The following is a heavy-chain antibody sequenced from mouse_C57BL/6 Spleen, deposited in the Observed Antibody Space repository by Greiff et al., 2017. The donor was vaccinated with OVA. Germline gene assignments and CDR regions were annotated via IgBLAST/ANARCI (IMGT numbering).Heavy chain of an antibody. CDR1: GYTFTSYW. CDR3: ARGAGTSRYFDV. V-gene: IGHV1-52*01. J-gene: IGHJ1*03. Sequence: QVQLQQPGAELVRPGSSVKLSCKASGYTFTSYWMHWVKQRPIQGLEWIGNIDPSDSETHYNQKFKDKATLTVDKSSSTASMQLSSLTSEDSAVYYCARGAGTSRYFDVWGTGTTVTVSS. CDR2: IDPSDSET. D-gene: IGHD4-1*01.